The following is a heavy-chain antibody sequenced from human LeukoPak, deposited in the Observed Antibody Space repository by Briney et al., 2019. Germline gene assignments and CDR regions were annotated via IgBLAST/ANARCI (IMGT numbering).Heavy chain of an antibody. Sequence: GESLKISCKGSGYTFSSHWIGWVRQLPGKGLEWMGIIYPADSDTRYSPSFQGQVTISADKSINTAYLQWTTLQASDTAMYYCARQGRGYSPYYSYYMDVWGKGTTVTVSS. J-gene: IGHJ6*03. D-gene: IGHD5-24*01. CDR2: IYPADSDT. CDR1: GYTFSSHW. CDR3: ARQGRGYSPYYSYYMDV. V-gene: IGHV5-51*01.